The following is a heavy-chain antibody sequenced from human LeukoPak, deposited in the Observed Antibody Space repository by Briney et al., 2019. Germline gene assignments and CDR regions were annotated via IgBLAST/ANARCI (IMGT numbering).Heavy chain of an antibody. CDR2: ISGSGGST. CDR1: GFIFSNYG. D-gene: IGHD5-12*01. J-gene: IGHJ4*02. CDR3: AKDRIVATIFYYFDY. V-gene: IGHV3-23*01. Sequence: GGSLRLSCAASGFIFSNYGMNWVRQAPGKGLEWVSAISGSGGSTYYADSVKGRFTISRDNSKNTLYLQMNSLRAEDTAVYYCAKDRIVATIFYYFDYWGQGTLVTVSS.